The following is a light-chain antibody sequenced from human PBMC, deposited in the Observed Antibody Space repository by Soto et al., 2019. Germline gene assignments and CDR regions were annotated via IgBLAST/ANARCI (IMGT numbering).Light chain of an antibody. J-gene: IGKJ5*01. CDR1: QDIGRR. V-gene: IGKV1-12*01. CDR3: LQVYSFPRT. Sequence: IQMTQSPSSVSASIGDKVTITCRASQDIGRRLAWFQQKPGKAPKYLIQAASSLQGGVPSTFSGSGSGTDFTLTINTLHPEDFATYYCLQVYSFPRTFGQGTRLAIK. CDR2: AAS.